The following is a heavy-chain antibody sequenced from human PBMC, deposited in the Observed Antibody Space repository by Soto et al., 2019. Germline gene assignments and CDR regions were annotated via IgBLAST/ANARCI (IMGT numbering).Heavy chain of an antibody. CDR1: GYTFTSYD. V-gene: IGHV1-8*01. Sequence: QVQLVQSGAEVKKPGASVKVSCKASGYTFTSYDINWVRQATGQGLEWMGWMNPHSGNTGYAQKFQGRVTMTRNTSISTAYMELSSLRSEDTAVYYCALGCYDFWSGYYIYWFDPWGQGTLVTVSS. J-gene: IGHJ5*02. CDR2: MNPHSGNT. CDR3: ALGCYDFWSGYYIYWFDP. D-gene: IGHD3-3*01.